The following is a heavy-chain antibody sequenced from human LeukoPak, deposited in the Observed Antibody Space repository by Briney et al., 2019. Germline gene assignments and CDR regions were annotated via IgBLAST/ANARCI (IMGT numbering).Heavy chain of an antibody. CDR1: GPFETYY. D-gene: IGHD2-21*02. V-gene: IGHV4-34*10. J-gene: IGHJ4*02. CDR3: GGYGGDWYPES. Sequence: SETLSLTCAVYGPFETYYLTLVRHPPGKGLEWIGEITYRGKTNYNPSLESRLRISVDRTKQQFYLTLTSVTAADTAVYYCGGYGGDWYPESWGQGTLVTVSS. CDR2: ITYRGKT.